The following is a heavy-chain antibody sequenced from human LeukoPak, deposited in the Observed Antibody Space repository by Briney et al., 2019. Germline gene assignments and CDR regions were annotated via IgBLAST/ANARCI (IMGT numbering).Heavy chain of an antibody. D-gene: IGHD2/OR15-2a*01. Sequence: PGGSLRLSCAASGFTFDDYAMHWVRQAPGKGLEWVSGISWNSGSIGYADSVKGRFTVSRDNAKNSLYLQVNSLRAEDTAVYYCARDWFHAIDYWGQGTLVTVSS. CDR2: ISWNSGSI. J-gene: IGHJ4*02. CDR3: ARDWFHAIDY. V-gene: IGHV3-9*01. CDR1: GFTFDDYA.